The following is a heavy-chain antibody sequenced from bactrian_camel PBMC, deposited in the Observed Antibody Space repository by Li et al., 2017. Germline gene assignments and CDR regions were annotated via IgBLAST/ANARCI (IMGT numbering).Heavy chain of an antibody. CDR2: RCTYGGT. J-gene: IGHJ6*01. CDR1: GYTYDSYC. CDR3: TDGSNWRFAY. V-gene: IGHV3S1*01. Sequence: VQLVESGGASVQAGGSLRLSCSIAGYTYDSYCLAWFREVPGEEREGVAGRCTYGGTVYTDSVKGRFTISRDNAKNILYLQLTSLKTEDTAMYYCTDGSNWRFAYWGQGTQVTVS. D-gene: IGHD6*01.